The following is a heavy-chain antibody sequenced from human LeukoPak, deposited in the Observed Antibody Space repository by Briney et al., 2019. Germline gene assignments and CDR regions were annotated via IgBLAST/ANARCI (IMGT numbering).Heavy chain of an antibody. CDR1: GVSISSYY. CDR2: IYYSGST. V-gene: IGHV4-59*01. J-gene: IGHJ5*02. D-gene: IGHD6-19*01. CDR3: AIIAVAGTRWFDP. Sequence: SETLSLTCTVSGVSISSYYWSWVRQPPGKGLEWVGYIYYSGSTNYNPSLKSRVTISVDTSKNQFSLKLSSVTAADTAVYYCAIIAVAGTRWFDPWGQGTLVTVSS.